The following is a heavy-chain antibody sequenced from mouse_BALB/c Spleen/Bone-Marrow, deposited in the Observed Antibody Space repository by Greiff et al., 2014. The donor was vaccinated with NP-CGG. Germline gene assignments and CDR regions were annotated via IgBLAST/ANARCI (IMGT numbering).Heavy chain of an antibody. CDR3: SRFAGTPYTMDY. D-gene: IGHD4-1*01. J-gene: IGHJ4*01. V-gene: IGHV3-1*02. CDR2: IHYSGVT. CDR1: GYSITSYYS. Sequence: QQSGPDLVKPSQSLSLTCTVTGYSITSYYSWDLIRQFPGNKLEWMGYIHYSGVTVYNPSLKSRISITRDTSNNQFFLQLNSVTTEDTATYYCSRFAGTPYTMDYWGQGTSVTVSS.